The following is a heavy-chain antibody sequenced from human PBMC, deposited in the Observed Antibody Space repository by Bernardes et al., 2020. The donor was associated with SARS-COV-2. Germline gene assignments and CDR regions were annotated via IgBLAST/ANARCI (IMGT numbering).Heavy chain of an antibody. V-gene: IGHV3-7*01. J-gene: IGHJ5*01. CDR3: ARLRGYCSGGRCSNWFDS. D-gene: IGHD2-15*01. CDR2: INSDGTRS. CDR1: GLSIDGSW. Sequence: GGSLRLSCVASGLSIDGSWMNWVRQTPGKGLEWVANINSDGTRSNYLDSVKGRFSISRDNAKKSLSLQMNSLRGDDTAVYYCARLRGYCSGGRCSNWFDSWGQGILISVSS.